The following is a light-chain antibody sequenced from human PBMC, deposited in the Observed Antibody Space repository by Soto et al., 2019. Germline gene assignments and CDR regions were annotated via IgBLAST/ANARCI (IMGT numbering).Light chain of an antibody. CDR1: SSNIGSNT. CDR2: SNN. Sequence: QSAVTQPPSASGTPGQRVTISCSGSSSNIGSNTVNWYQQLPGTAPKLLIYSNNQRPSGVPDRFSGSKSGTSASLAISGLQSEDEADYYCAAWDNSLNGRVFGTGTKVTV. J-gene: IGLJ1*01. CDR3: AAWDNSLNGRV. V-gene: IGLV1-44*01.